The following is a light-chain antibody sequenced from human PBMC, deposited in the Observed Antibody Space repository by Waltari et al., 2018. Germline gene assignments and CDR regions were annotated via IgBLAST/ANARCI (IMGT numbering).Light chain of an antibody. CDR2: EDS. J-gene: IGLJ3*02. V-gene: IGLV3-27*01. Sequence: SYELTQPSSVSVSPGQTAKILCSGDILAKKYARWFKQKPGQAPLLLIYEDSERPSEIPGRFSGSSSGTTVTLTITGAHVDDEADYYCFSAADNNWVFGGGTKLTVL. CDR3: FSAADNNWV. CDR1: ILAKKY.